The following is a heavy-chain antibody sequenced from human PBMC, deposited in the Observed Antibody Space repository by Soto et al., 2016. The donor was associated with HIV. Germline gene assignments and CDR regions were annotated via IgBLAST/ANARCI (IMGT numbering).Heavy chain of an antibody. CDR1: GFNFSSYW. D-gene: IGHD3-3*01. Sequence: EVQLVESGGGLVQPGGSLRLSCAASGFNFSSYWMHWVRQAPGKGLMWVSRINSDGSSTRYADSVKGRFTISRDNAKNTLYMQMNSLRADDTAVYYCARDRSFWSGSLYYWGQGTLVTVSP. CDR3: ARDRSFWSGSLYY. V-gene: IGHV3-74*01. CDR2: INSDGSST. J-gene: IGHJ4*02.